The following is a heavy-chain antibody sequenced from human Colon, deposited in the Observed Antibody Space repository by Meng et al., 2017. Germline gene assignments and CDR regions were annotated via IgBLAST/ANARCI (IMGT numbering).Heavy chain of an antibody. J-gene: IGHJ5*02. CDR2: IYHGGNT. D-gene: IGHD2-2*01. Sequence: QVQLQESGPGPVKPSGTLSLTFAVSGGSINSSNWWLWVRQPPGKGLEWLGEIYHGGNTNYNPSLKSRVTLSLDKSKNQFSLRLTSVTAADTAMYYCSRGVVAGAMVWFDPWGPGTLVTVSS. CDR1: GGSINSSNW. V-gene: IGHV4-4*02. CDR3: SRGVVAGAMVWFDP.